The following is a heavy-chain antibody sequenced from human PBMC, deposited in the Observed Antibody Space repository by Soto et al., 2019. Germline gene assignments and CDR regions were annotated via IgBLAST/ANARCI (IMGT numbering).Heavy chain of an antibody. CDR1: GGIFSSYA. CDR2: VIPILSQA. CDR3: SRVGGVGAPPGADY. Sequence: QVQLVQSGAEIKKPGSSVKVSCKASGGIFSSYAISWLRQAPGQGLEWLGAVIPILSQAYYAQNLQDRVTSTLDEATRTPYMELSSLTSEDTAIYFCSRVGGVGAPPGADYWGQGPLVTVSS. J-gene: IGHJ4*02. D-gene: IGHD1-26*01. V-gene: IGHV1-69*01.